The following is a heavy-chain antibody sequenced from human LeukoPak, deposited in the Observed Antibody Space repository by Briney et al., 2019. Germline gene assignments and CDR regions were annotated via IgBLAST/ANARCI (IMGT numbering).Heavy chain of an antibody. CDR2: ISSSSSYT. J-gene: IGHJ4*02. CDR1: GFTFSDYY. D-gene: IGHD3-10*01. Sequence: GGSLRLSCAASGFTFSDYYMSWIRQAPGKGLEWVSYISSSSSYTNYADSVKGRFTISRDNAKNSLYLQMNSLRAEDTAVYYCASILRSSSGYYFDYWGQGTLVTVSS. CDR3: ASILRSSSGYYFDY. V-gene: IGHV3-11*06.